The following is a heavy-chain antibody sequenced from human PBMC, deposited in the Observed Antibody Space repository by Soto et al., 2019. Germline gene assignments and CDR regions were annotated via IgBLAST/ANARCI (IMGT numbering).Heavy chain of an antibody. CDR2: ISDDGTNK. J-gene: IGHJ4*02. CDR3: ARRLTTTVTAMGY. D-gene: IGHD2-21*02. V-gene: IGHV3-30*04. CDR1: GFTFSSFA. Sequence: QPGGSLRLSCKGSGFTFSSFAIQWVRQAPGKGLEWVAAISDDGTNKYTADSVEGRFTISRDNSRNTVYLQVNSLRIEDTAVYYCARRLTTTVTAMGYWGQGTPVTVSS.